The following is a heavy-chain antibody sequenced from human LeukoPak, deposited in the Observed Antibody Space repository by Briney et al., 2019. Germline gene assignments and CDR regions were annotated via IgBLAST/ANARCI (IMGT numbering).Heavy chain of an antibody. V-gene: IGHV3-30*03. D-gene: IGHD2-15*01. CDR1: GFTFSSYG. J-gene: IGHJ5*01. CDR2: ISYDGSNK. Sequence: GRSLRLSCAASGFTFSSYGMHWVRQAPGKGLEWVAVISYDGSNKYYADSVKGRFTISRDISKNTLYLDMDSLTPEDTAVYYCAAAGLGVAHWFSSWGQGTLVIVSS. CDR3: AAAGLGVAHWFSS.